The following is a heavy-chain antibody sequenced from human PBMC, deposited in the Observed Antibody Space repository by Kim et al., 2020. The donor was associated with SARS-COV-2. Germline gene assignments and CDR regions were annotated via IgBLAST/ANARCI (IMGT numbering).Heavy chain of an antibody. Sequence: SETLSLTCAVYGGSFSGYYWSWIRQPPGKGLEWIGEINHSGSTNYNPSLKSRVTISVDTSKNQFSLKLSSVTAADTAVYYCARKRWFAFDIWGQGTMVTV. CDR3: ARKRWFAFDI. J-gene: IGHJ3*02. CDR1: GGSFSGYY. CDR2: INHSGST. D-gene: IGHD3-10*01. V-gene: IGHV4-34*01.